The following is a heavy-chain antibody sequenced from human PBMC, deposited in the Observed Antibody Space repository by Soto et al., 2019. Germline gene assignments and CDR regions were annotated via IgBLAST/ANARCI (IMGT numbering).Heavy chain of an antibody. D-gene: IGHD3-3*01. CDR2: INHSGST. CDR1: GGSFSGYY. Sequence: PSETLSLTCAVYGGSFSGYYWSWIRQPPGKGLEWIGEINHSGSTNYNPSLKSRVTISVDTSKNQFSLKLSSVTAADTAVYYCAREEQRGPAYYDFWSGYPDPLYGMDVWGQGTTVTVSS. CDR3: AREEQRGPAYYDFWSGYPDPLYGMDV. V-gene: IGHV4-34*01. J-gene: IGHJ6*02.